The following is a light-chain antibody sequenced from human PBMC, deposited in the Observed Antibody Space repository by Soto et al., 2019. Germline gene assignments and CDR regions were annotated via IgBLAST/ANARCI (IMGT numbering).Light chain of an antibody. CDR2: RNN. CDR3: AAWDDSLSGPV. Sequence: QSVLTQPASASGTPGQRVTIYCSGICSDIGSNYVYWYQQLPGTAPKLLIYRNNQRPSGVPDRFSGSKSGTSASLAISGLRSEDEADYYCAAWDDSLSGPVFGGGTKLTVL. J-gene: IGLJ2*01. CDR1: CSDIGSNY. V-gene: IGLV1-47*01.